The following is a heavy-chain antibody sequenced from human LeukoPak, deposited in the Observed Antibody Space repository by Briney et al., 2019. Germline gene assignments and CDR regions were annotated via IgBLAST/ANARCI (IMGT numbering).Heavy chain of an antibody. J-gene: IGHJ4*02. CDR2: ISGSSSTI. Sequence: GGSLRLSCTASGFSFSTYSMSWVRQAPGEGLEWLSYISGSSSTIYYADSVKGRFTISRDNAKNSLYLQMNSLRDEDTAVYYCARDRININGGWGQGTLVTVSA. CDR3: ARDRININGG. V-gene: IGHV3-48*02. D-gene: IGHD2/OR15-2a*01. CDR1: GFSFSTYS.